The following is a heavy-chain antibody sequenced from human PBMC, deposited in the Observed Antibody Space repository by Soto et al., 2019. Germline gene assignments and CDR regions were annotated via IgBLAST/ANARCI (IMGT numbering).Heavy chain of an antibody. D-gene: IGHD2-8*01. J-gene: IGHJ4*02. Sequence: EVQLLESGGGLVQPGGSLRLSCEASGFSFSTYTMSWVRRAPGKGLEWVSAISGSGGSPSYADSVQGRFTISRDNPKKTLYLQMNSLRAEDTAVYYCAKARCTTSNCYVPDYWGQGTLVTVSS. CDR3: AKARCTTSNCYVPDY. CDR1: GFSFSTYT. V-gene: IGHV3-23*01. CDR2: ISGSGGSP.